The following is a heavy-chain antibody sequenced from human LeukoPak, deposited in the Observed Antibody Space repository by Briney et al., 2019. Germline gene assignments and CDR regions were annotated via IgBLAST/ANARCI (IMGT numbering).Heavy chain of an antibody. V-gene: IGHV1-69*01. CDR1: GGTFSSYA. Sequence: SVKVSCKASGGTFSSYAISWVRQAPGQGLEWMGGIIPIFGTANYAQKFQGRVTITADESTSTAYMGLSSLRSEDTAVYYCARQYSGTYYFDYWGQGTLVTVSS. CDR2: IIPIFGTA. D-gene: IGHD1-26*01. J-gene: IGHJ4*02. CDR3: ARQYSGTYYFDY.